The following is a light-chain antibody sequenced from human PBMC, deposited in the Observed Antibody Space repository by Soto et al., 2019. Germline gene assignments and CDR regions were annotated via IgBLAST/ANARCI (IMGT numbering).Light chain of an antibody. J-gene: IGKJ1*01. CDR2: GAS. CDR1: QSVSSSY. V-gene: IGKV3-20*01. Sequence: EIVLTQSPGTLSLSPGERATLSCRASQSVSSSYLAWYQQKPGQAPSLLIYGASSRATGIPDRFSGSGSGTDFTLTISRLEPEDFAVYYCQQYDSSPRTFSQGTKVEIK. CDR3: QQYDSSPRT.